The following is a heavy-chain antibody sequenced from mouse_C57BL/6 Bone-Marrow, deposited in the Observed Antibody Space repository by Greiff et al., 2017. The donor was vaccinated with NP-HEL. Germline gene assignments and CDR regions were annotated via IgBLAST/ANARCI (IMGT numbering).Heavy chain of an antibody. CDR3: TSANWDAWDAMDY. Sequence: VQLQQSGTVLARPGASVKMSCKTSGYTFTSYWMHWVKQRPGQGLEWIGAIYPGNSDTSYNQKFKGKAKLTAVTSASTAYMELSSLTNEDSAVYYCTSANWDAWDAMDYWGQGTSVTVSS. CDR2: IYPGNSDT. CDR1: GYTFTSYW. J-gene: IGHJ4*01. V-gene: IGHV1-5*01. D-gene: IGHD4-1*01.